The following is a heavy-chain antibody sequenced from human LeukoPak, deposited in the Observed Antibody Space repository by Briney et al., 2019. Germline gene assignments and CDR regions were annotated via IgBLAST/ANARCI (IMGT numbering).Heavy chain of an antibody. Sequence: SETLSLTCAVYGGSFSGYYWSWIRQPPGKGLEWIGEINHSGSTNYNPSLKSRVTISVDTSKNQFSLKLSSVTAADTAVYYCASPIAEYYDILTGYQLNYMDVWGKGTTVTVSS. D-gene: IGHD3-9*01. CDR1: GGSFSGYY. J-gene: IGHJ6*03. CDR2: INHSGST. CDR3: ASPIAEYYDILTGYQLNYMDV. V-gene: IGHV4-34*01.